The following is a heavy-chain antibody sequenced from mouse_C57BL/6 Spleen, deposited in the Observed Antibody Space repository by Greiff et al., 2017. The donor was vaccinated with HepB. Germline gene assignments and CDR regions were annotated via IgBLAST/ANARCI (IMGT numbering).Heavy chain of an antibody. CDR3: ARGYYYGSSSHYYAMDY. V-gene: IGHV1-80*01. CDR2: IYPGDGDT. CDR1: GYAFSSYW. J-gene: IGHJ4*01. Sequence: QVQLQQSGAELVKPGASVKISCKASGYAFSSYWMNWVKQRPGKGLEWIGQIYPGDGDTNYNGKFKGKATLTADKSSSTAYMQLSSLTSEDSAVYFCARGYYYGSSSHYYAMDYWGQGTSVTVSS. D-gene: IGHD1-1*01.